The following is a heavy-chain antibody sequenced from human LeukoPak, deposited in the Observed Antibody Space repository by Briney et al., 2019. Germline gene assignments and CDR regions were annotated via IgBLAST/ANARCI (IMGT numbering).Heavy chain of an antibody. V-gene: IGHV4-59*08. CDR3: ARHRRGLELLH. CDR1: GGSISSYY. D-gene: IGHD1-7*01. CDR2: IYYSGST. Sequence: KASETLSLTCTVSGGSISSYYWSWIRQPPGKGLEWIGYIYYSGSTNYNPSLKSRVTISVDTSKNQFSLKLNSVTAADTAVYYCARHRRGLELLHWGQGTLVTVSS. J-gene: IGHJ4*02.